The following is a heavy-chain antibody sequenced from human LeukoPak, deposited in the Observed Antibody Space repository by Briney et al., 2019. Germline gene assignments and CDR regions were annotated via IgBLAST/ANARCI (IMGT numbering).Heavy chain of an antibody. Sequence: PSQTLSLTCTVSGGSISSGGYYWRWIRQHPGKGLERIGYIYYSGSTYYNPSLKSRITISVDTSKNQFSLKLSSVAAADTAVYYCARERWALYDRTLHYYYYGMDVWGQGTTVTVPS. CDR3: ARERWALYDRTLHYYYYGMDV. D-gene: IGHD3-22*01. V-gene: IGHV4-31*03. J-gene: IGHJ6*02. CDR1: GGSISSGGYY. CDR2: IYYSGST.